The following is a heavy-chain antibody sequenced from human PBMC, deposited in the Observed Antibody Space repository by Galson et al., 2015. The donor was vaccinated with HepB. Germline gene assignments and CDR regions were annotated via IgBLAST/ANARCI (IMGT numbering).Heavy chain of an antibody. V-gene: IGHV5-51*01. CDR2: IYPGDSDT. Sequence: QSGAEVKKPGESLRISCKGSGYSFTSYWIGWVRQMPGKGLEWMGIIYPGDSDTRYSPSFQGQVTISADKSISTAYVQWSSLRASDTAIYYCARRSGDEGWYFDLWGRGTLVTVSS. D-gene: IGHD4-17*01. CDR3: ARRSGDEGWYFDL. CDR1: GYSFTSYW. J-gene: IGHJ2*01.